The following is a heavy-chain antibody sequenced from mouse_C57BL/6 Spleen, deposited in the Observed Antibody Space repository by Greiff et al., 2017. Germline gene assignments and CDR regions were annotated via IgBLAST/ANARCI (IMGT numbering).Heavy chain of an antibody. D-gene: IGHD2-3*01. CDR3: ARSEGLLPYYLDY. Sequence: QVQLQQSGPELVRPGASVKLSCKASGYTFTSYGISWVKQSTGQGLEWIGEIYPRSGNTYYNEKFKGKATLTADKSSSTAYMELRSLTSEDSAVYFGARSEGLLPYYLDYWGQGTTLTVSS. V-gene: IGHV1-81*01. J-gene: IGHJ2*01. CDR1: GYTFTSYG. CDR2: IYPRSGNT.